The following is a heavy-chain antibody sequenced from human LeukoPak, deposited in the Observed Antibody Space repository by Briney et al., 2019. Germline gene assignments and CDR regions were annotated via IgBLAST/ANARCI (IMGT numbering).Heavy chain of an antibody. CDR2: ISSSSSYI. J-gene: IGHJ4*02. V-gene: IGHV3-21*01. D-gene: IGHD6-19*01. Sequence: PGGSLRLSCAASGFTFSSYGMHWVRQAPGKGLEWVSSISSSSSYIYYADSVKGRFTISRDNARNSLYLQMNSLRAEDTAVYYCARDQIAVAGDFDYWGQGTLVTVSS. CDR1: GFTFSSYG. CDR3: ARDQIAVAGDFDY.